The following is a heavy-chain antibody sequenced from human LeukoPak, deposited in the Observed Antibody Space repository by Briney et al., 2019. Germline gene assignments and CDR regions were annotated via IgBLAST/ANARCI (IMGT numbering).Heavy chain of an antibody. CDR2: IKHDGGEK. D-gene: IGHD3-22*01. V-gene: IGHV3-7*01. CDR1: GFTFSNYW. CDR3: AKDRRSSGPYNWFDP. J-gene: IGHJ5*02. Sequence: GGSLRLSCVASGFTFSNYWMSWVRQAPGKGLEWVANIKHDGGEKYYVDSVKGRFTISRDDAKNTVYLQMNRLRAEDTAIYYCAKDRRSSGPYNWFDPWGQGTLVTVSS.